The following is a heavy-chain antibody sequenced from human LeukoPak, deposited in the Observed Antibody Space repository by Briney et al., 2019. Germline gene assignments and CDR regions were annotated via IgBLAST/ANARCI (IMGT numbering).Heavy chain of an antibody. Sequence: PSETLSLTCAVYGGSFSGYYWSWIRQPPGMGLEWIGEINHSGSTNYNPSLKSRVTISVDTSKNQFSLKLSSVTAADTAVYYCARHAADTAMVDWGQGTLVTVSS. J-gene: IGHJ4*02. V-gene: IGHV4-34*01. CDR3: ARHAADTAMVD. D-gene: IGHD5-18*01. CDR1: GGSFSGYY. CDR2: INHSGST.